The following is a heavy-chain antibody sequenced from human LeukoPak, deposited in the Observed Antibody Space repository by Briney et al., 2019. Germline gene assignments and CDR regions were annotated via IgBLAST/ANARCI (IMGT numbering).Heavy chain of an antibody. J-gene: IGHJ3*02. D-gene: IGHD3-9*01. CDR2: IYYSGST. CDR1: GGSISSGGYY. V-gene: IGHV4-31*03. Sequence: SETVSLTCTVSGGSISSGGYYWSWIRQHPGKGLEWIGYIYYSGSTYYNPSLKSRVTISVDTSKNQFSLKLSSVTAADTAVYYCARDGWYDILTGYPIWGQGTMVTVSS. CDR3: ARDGWYDILTGYPI.